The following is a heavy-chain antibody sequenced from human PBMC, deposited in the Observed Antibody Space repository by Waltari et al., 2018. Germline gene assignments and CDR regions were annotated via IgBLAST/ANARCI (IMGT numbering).Heavy chain of an antibody. CDR3: ARDKTGIAPDAFDL. J-gene: IGHJ3*01. CDR1: GFTFSSYS. CDR2: ISSSSSYI. D-gene: IGHD6-13*01. V-gene: IGHV3-21*01. Sequence: EVQLVESGGGLVKPGGSLRLSCAASGFTFSSYSMNWVRQAPGKWLELVSSISSSSSYIYYADSVKGRFTISRDNAKNSLYLQMNSLRAEDAAVYYCARDKTGIAPDAFDLWGQG.